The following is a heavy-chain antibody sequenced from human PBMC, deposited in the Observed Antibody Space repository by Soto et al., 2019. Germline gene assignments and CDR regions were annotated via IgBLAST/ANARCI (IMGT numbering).Heavy chain of an antibody. D-gene: IGHD3-3*01. CDR2: IIPIFGTA. CDR3: ARELTTYYATNWFDP. J-gene: IGHJ5*02. V-gene: IGHV1-69*13. Sequence: ASVKVSCKASGGTFSSYAISWVRQAPGQGLEWMGGIIPIFGTANYAQKFQGRVTITADESTSTAYMELSSLRSEDTAVYYCARELTTYYATNWFDPWGQGTLVTVSS. CDR1: GGTFSSYA.